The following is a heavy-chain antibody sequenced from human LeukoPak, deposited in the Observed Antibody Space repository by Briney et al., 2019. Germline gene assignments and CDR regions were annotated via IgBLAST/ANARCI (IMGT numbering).Heavy chain of an antibody. CDR3: ASSPGRVGATKDY. D-gene: IGHD1-26*01. V-gene: IGHV3-30*12. CDR2: ISYDGSNK. Sequence: GGSLRPSCAASGFTFSSYGMHWVRQAPGKGLEWVAVISYDGSNKYYADSVKGRFTISRDNAKNSLYLQMNSLRAEDTAVYYCASSPGRVGATKDYWGQGTLVTVSS. J-gene: IGHJ4*02. CDR1: GFTFSSYG.